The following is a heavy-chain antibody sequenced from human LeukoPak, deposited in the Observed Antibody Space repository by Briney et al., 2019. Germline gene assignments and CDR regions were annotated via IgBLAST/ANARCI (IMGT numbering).Heavy chain of an antibody. Sequence: GGSLRLSCAASGFTFSSYSMNWVRQAPGKGLEWVSYISSSSSTIYYADSVKGRFTISRDSSKNTLYLQMNSLRAEDTAVYYCAKGPGRIVGAANLDYWGQGTLVTVSS. CDR1: GFTFSSYS. CDR2: ISSSSSTI. D-gene: IGHD1-26*01. V-gene: IGHV3-48*01. CDR3: AKGPGRIVGAANLDY. J-gene: IGHJ4*02.